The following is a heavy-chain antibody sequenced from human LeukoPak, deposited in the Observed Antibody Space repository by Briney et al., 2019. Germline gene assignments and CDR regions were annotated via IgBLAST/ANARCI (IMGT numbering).Heavy chain of an antibody. CDR1: GGSISSSSYY. CDR2: IYYSGST. Sequence: SETLSLTCTVSGGSISSSSYYWGWIRQPPGKGLEWIGSIYYSGSTYYNPSLKSRVTISVDTSKNQFSLKLSSVTAADTAVYYCARDDYGDYAVRWFDPWGQGTLVTVSS. V-gene: IGHV4-39*07. D-gene: IGHD4-17*01. J-gene: IGHJ5*02. CDR3: ARDDYGDYAVRWFDP.